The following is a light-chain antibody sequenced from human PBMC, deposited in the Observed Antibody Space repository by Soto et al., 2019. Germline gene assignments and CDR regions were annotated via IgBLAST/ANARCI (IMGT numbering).Light chain of an antibody. CDR1: QSVSSY. J-gene: IGKJ4*02. Sequence: EIALTQSPATLSLSPGERASLSCRASQSVSSYLACYQQKPGQAPRLLIYGASTRATGIPARFSGSGSGTEFTLGKSCPRSEALAVQFSQHYNNRPLTFSGGTKVDIK. V-gene: IGKV3-15*01. CDR2: GAS. CDR3: QHYNNRPLT.